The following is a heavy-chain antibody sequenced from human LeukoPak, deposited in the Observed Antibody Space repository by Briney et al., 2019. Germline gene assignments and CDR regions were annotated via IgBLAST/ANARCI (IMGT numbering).Heavy chain of an antibody. Sequence: SETLSLTCAVYGGSFSGYYWSWIRQPPGKGLEWIGEINHSGSTNYNPALKSRVTISVDTSKNQFSLKLSSVTAADTAVYYCARHGYSGVAYWGQGTLVTVSS. CDR2: INHSGST. J-gene: IGHJ4*02. CDR1: GGSFSGYY. D-gene: IGHD3-10*01. V-gene: IGHV4-34*01. CDR3: ARHGYSGVAY.